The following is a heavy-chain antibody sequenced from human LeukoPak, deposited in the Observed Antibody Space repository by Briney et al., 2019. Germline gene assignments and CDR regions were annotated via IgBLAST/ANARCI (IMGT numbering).Heavy chain of an antibody. CDR2: FDPEDGET. D-gene: IGHD3-10*01. V-gene: IGHV1-24*01. CDR1: GYTLTELS. Sequence: ASVKVSCKVSGYTLTELSMHWVRQAPGKGLEWMGGFDPEDGETIYAQKFQGRVTMTEDTSTDTAYMELSSLRSEDTAVYYCATRYYYGSGSLVDYWGQGTLVTVSS. J-gene: IGHJ4*02. CDR3: ATRYYYGSGSLVDY.